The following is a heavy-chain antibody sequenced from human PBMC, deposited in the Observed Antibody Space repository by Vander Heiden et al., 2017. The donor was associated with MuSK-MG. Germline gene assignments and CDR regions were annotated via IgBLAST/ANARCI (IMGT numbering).Heavy chain of an antibody. CDR1: GGSISSGSYY. V-gene: IGHV4-61*02. CDR3: AIVLGKQDFDD. CDR2: IYTSGST. Sequence: VSGGSISSGSYYWSWIRQPAGKGLEWIGRIYTSGSTNYNPSLKSRVTISVDTAKNQFSLKLSSVTAADTAVYYCAIVLGKQDFDDWGQGTMVTVSS. D-gene: IGHD2-15*01. J-gene: IGHJ4*02.